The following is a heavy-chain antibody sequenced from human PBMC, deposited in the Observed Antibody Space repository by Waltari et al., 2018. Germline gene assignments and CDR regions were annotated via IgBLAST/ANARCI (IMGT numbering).Heavy chain of an antibody. CDR3: AKVGHYYDSSGSQAYFDL. CDR2: IWYDGSNK. D-gene: IGHD3-22*01. CDR1: GFTFTSYA. J-gene: IGHJ2*01. V-gene: IGHV3-33*06. Sequence: QVQLVESGGGVVQPGRSLRLSCAASGFTFTSYALHWVRPDPGKGLEWVAVIWYDGSNKYYADSVKGRFTISRDNSKNTLYLQMNSLRAEDTAVYYCAKVGHYYDSSGSQAYFDLWGRGTLVTVSS.